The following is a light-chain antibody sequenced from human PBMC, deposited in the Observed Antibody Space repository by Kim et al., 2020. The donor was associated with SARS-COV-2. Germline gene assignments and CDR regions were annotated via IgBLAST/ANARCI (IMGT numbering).Light chain of an antibody. V-gene: IGKV3-15*01. CDR3: QQYNKWPPG. Sequence: VSPGERATLSCRASQSVNSNLAWYQQKPGQTPRLLIYFASTRATGIPARFSGSGSGIEFTLTISSLQSEDFAVYYCQQYNKWPPGFGPGTKVDIK. CDR1: QSVNSN. J-gene: IGKJ3*01. CDR2: FAS.